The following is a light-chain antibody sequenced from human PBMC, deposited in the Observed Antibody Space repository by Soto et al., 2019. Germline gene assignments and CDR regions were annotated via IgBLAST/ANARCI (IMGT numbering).Light chain of an antibody. V-gene: IGKV3D-15*01. CDR1: RSVDTN. Sequence: EIVMTQSPATLSVSLGESVTLSCRASRSVDTNIARYQQKPGQAPRLLVYGAFTRATDIPARFSGSGSGTEFTLTISSLQSEDSAVYYCQQYNDWPPIFTFGQGTKVDLK. J-gene: IGKJ3*01. CDR3: QQYNDWPPIFT. CDR2: GAF.